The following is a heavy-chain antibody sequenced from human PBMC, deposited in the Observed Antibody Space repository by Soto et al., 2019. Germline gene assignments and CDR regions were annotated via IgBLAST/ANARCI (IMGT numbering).Heavy chain of an antibody. CDR3: ARDLGYCRSGTCQLEWFDP. CDR1: GYTFSSHG. D-gene: IGHD2-15*01. J-gene: IGHJ5*02. V-gene: IGHV1-18*01. Sequence: QVQLVQSGAEVKKPGTSVKVSCTASGYTFSSHGISWVRQAPGQGLQWIGWVSGDNANTNYAQRLQGRVTMTTDTSTDTGHMELRSLRSDDTAVYYCARDLGYCRSGTCQLEWFDPWGQGTLVIVSS. CDR2: VSGDNANT.